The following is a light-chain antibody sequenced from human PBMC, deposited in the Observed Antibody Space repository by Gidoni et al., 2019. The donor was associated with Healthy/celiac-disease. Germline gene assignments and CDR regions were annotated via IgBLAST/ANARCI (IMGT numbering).Light chain of an antibody. Sequence: EIVLTPSPGTLSLSPVERATLSCRASQSVSSSYLAWYQQKPGQAPRLLIYGASSRATGIPDRFSGSGSGTDFTLTISRLEPEDCAVYYCQQYGSSPRRTFGQGTQVEIK. CDR2: GAS. CDR3: QQYGSSPRRT. CDR1: QSVSSSY. J-gene: IGKJ1*01. V-gene: IGKV3-20*01.